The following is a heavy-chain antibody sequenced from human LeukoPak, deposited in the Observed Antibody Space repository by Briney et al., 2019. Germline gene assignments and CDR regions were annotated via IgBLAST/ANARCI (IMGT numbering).Heavy chain of an antibody. V-gene: IGHV3-7*01. CDR3: ARDDRYYDILTGYPAY. CDR1: GFTFSSYW. J-gene: IGHJ4*02. D-gene: IGHD3-9*01. Sequence: GGSLRLSCAASGFTFSSYWMSWVRQAPGKGLEWVANIKQDGSEKYYVDSVKGRFTISRDNAKNSLYLQMNSLRAEDTAIYYCARDDRYYDILTGYPAYWGQGTLVTVSS. CDR2: IKQDGSEK.